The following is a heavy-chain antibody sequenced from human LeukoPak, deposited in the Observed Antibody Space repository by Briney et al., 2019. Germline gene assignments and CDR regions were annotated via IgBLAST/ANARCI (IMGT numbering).Heavy chain of an antibody. CDR1: GGSISSYY. CDR2: IYYSGST. D-gene: IGHD6-19*01. Sequence: SETLSLTCTVSGGSISSYYWSWIRQPPGKGLEWIWYIYYSGSTNYNPSLKSRVTISVDTSKNQFSLKLSSVTAADTAVYYCARHSVYAVADPSYFDYWGQGTLVTVSS. V-gene: IGHV4-59*08. J-gene: IGHJ4*02. CDR3: ARHSVYAVADPSYFDY.